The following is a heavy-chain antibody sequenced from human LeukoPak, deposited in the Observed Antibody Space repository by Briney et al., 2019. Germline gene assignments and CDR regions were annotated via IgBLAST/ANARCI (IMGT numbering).Heavy chain of an antibody. D-gene: IGHD5-18*01. CDR2: IGGYGGST. CDR3: VKTCGNNYGYHYGDY. V-gene: IGHV3-64D*06. J-gene: IGHJ4*02. CDR1: GFTFTTYA. Sequence: GGSLRLSCSASGFTFTTYAMHWVRQAPGKGLQYVSAIGGYGGSTNYADSVKGRFTISSDNSKNTLYLQMSSLRPEATAVYYCVKTCGNNYGYHYGDYWGQGALVTVSS.